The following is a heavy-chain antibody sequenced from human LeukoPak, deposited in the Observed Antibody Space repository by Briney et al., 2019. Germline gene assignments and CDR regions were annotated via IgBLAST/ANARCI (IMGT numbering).Heavy chain of an antibody. D-gene: IGHD6-19*01. CDR1: GFTFSSYA. CDR2: ISGSGGST. CDR3: ARDPDSSGWSSIEY. J-gene: IGHJ4*02. Sequence: PGGSLRLSCAASGFTFSSYAMSWVRQAPGKGLEWVSAISGSGGSTFYADSVKGRFTISRDNAKNTLYLQMNSLRAEDTAVYYCARDPDSSGWSSIEYWGQGTLVTVSS. V-gene: IGHV3-23*01.